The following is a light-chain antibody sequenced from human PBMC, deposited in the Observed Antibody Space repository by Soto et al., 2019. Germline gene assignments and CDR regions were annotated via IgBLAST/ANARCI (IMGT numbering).Light chain of an antibody. CDR3: NAYTSSSTYV. CDR2: DVT. CDR1: SSDVGGFNY. J-gene: IGLJ1*01. V-gene: IGLV2-14*03. Sequence: QSALTQPASVSGSPGQSITISCTGTSSDVGGFNYVSWYHQHPGKAPKLMIYDVTNRPSRVSYRFSGSKSGNTASLTISGLQAEDEADYYCNAYTSSSTYVFGTGTKLTVL.